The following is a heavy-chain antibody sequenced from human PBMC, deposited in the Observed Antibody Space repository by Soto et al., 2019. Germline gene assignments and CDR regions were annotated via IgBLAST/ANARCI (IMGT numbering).Heavy chain of an antibody. D-gene: IGHD2-15*01. V-gene: IGHV4-39*01. CDR3: ASVVVGATRQTGSDH. CDR1: HGSITRGDYF. Sequence: SETLSLTCPVSHGSITRGDYFRAWIRQPAGKGLEFIGSVHSSGGTYYSPSLKSRAYISIDKSKNQFSLKLTSVNAGDTAVYFCASVVVGATRQTGSDHWGQGTLVTVSS. CDR2: VHSSGGT. J-gene: IGHJ4*02.